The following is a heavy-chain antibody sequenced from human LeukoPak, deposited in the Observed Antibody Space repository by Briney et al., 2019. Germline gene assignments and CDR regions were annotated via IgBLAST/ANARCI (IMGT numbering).Heavy chain of an antibody. Sequence: GGSLRLSCAASGFTFSSYWMSWVRQAPGKGLEWVANIKQDGSEKYYVDSVKGRFTISRDNAKNSLYLQMNSLRAEDTAVYYCARAAGTQKNYYYYYMDVWGKGTTVTVSS. CDR2: IKQDGSEK. J-gene: IGHJ6*03. V-gene: IGHV3-7*01. CDR1: GFTFSSYW. CDR3: ARAAGTQKNYYYYYMDV.